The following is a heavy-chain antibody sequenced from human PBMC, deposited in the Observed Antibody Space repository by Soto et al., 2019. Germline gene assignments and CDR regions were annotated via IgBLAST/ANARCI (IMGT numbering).Heavy chain of an antibody. Sequence: GGSLRLSCAASGFTFDDYAMHWVRQAPGKGLEWVSGISWNSGSIGYADSVKGRFTISRDNAKNSLSLQMNSLRVEDTAMYYCARDPLRGAFDIWGQGTMVTVSS. CDR3: ARDPLRGAFDI. J-gene: IGHJ3*02. CDR1: GFTFDDYA. V-gene: IGHV3-9*01. CDR2: ISWNSGSI.